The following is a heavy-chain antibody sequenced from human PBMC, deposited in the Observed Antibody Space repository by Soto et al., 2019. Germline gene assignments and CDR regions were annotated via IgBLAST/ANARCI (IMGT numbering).Heavy chain of an antibody. CDR1: GFTFSSYA. V-gene: IGHV3-23*01. CDR3: AKVNAIFGVSTITHYGMDV. CDR2: ISGGDGST. Sequence: EEQLLESGGGLVQPGGSLRLSCAASGFTFSSYAMSWVRQAPGKGLEWISAISGGDGSTYYADSVKGRFTISRDNSKNPLNLHMNSLRADDTAVYYCAKVNAIFGVSTITHYGMDVWGQGTTVTVSS. D-gene: IGHD3-3*01. J-gene: IGHJ6*02.